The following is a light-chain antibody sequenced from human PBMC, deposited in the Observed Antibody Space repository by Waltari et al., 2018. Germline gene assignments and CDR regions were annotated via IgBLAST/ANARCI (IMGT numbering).Light chain of an antibody. J-gene: IGKJ4*01. V-gene: IGKV1-39*01. Sequence: DIQMTQSPSSLSASVGDRVTITCRASQTIPRSLNWYQKKPGKAPKLLIYGISSLQSVVPSRFSGSGSGTDFTLTISSLQPEDFATYYCQQTNSLPLTFGGGTKVDIK. CDR3: QQTNSLPLT. CDR1: QTIPRS. CDR2: GIS.